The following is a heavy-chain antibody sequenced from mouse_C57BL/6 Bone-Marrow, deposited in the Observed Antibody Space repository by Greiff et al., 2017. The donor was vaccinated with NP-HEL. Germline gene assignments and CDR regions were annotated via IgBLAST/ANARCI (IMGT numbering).Heavy chain of an antibody. V-gene: IGHV5-17*01. D-gene: IGHD2-5*01. J-gene: IGHJ3*01. CDR3: ANPYYSNYVFAY. CDR1: GFTFSDYG. Sequence: VQLKESGGGLVKPGGSLKLSCAASGFTFSDYGMHWVRQAPEKGLEWVAYISSGSSTIYYADTVKGRFTISRDNAKNTLFLQMTSLRSEDTAMYYCANPYYSNYVFAYWGQGTLVTVSA. CDR2: ISSGSSTI.